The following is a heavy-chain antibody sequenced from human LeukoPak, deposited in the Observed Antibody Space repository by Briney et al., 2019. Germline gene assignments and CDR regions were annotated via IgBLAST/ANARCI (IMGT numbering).Heavy chain of an antibody. CDR2: ISGSGGSP. D-gene: IGHD5-24*01. Sequence: GGSLRLSCAGSGFTFSSHAMSWVRQTPGKGLEWISLISGSGGSPYYADSVLGRFTISRDNSKNTLYLQMNNLRADDTAVYYCAKSPGPMPASTIYYFDHWGQGALVTVSA. V-gene: IGHV3-23*01. CDR1: GFTFSSHA. CDR3: AKSPGPMPASTIYYFDH. J-gene: IGHJ4*02.